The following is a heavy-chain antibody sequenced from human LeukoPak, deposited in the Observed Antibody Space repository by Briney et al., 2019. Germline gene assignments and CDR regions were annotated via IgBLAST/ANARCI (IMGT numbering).Heavy chain of an antibody. Sequence: ASVKVSCKASGYTFTSYDINWVRQATGQGLEWMGWMNPNSGDTGYPQKFQVRVTMTRNTSISTAYMEVSSLRSEDTAVYYCARSAFGAGIYFDYWGQGTLVTVSS. CDR2: MNPNSGDT. J-gene: IGHJ4*02. CDR1: GYTFTSYD. CDR3: ARSAFGAGIYFDY. V-gene: IGHV1-8*01. D-gene: IGHD3-10*01.